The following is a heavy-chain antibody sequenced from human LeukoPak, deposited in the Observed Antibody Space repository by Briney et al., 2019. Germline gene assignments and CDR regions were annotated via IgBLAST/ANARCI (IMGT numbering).Heavy chain of an antibody. CDR2: IYPGDSDT. D-gene: IGHD6-19*01. CDR1: GYSFTSYW. CDR3: ARRRYSSGWYSGYYFDY. V-gene: IGHV5-51*01. Sequence: GESLKISCKGSGYSFTSYWIGWVRQMPGKDLEWMGIIYPGDSDTRYSPSFQGQVTISADKSISTAYLQWSSLKASDTAMYYCARRRYSSGWYSGYYFDYWGQGTLVTVSS. J-gene: IGHJ4*02.